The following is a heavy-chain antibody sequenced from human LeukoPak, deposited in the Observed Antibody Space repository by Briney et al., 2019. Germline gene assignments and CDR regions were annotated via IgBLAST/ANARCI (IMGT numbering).Heavy chain of an antibody. J-gene: IGHJ5*02. V-gene: IGHV3-74*01. Sequence: GGSLRLSCAASAFTFSSYWMHWVRQAPGKGLVWVSRINSDGSTTSYADSVKGRFTISRDNAKNTLYLQVNSLRAEDTAVYYCARGVAVAGTLDPWGQGTLVTVSS. CDR1: AFTFSSYW. CDR3: ARGVAVAGTLDP. D-gene: IGHD6-19*01. CDR2: INSDGSTT.